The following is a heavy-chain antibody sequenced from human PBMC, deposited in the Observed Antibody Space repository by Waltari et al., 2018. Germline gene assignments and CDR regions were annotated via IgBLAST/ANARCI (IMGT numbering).Heavy chain of an antibody. Sequence: EVQLVESGGGLVQPGGSLRLSCAASGFTFSSYWMSWVRQAPGKGLEWVANIKQDGSEKYYVDSVKGRFTISRDNAKNSLYLQMNSLRAEDTAVYYCARAGYGSGSGSGYYYYMDVWGKGTTVTVSS. CDR2: IKQDGSEK. CDR3: ARAGYGSGSGSGYYYYMDV. D-gene: IGHD3-10*01. CDR1: GFTFSSYW. J-gene: IGHJ6*03. V-gene: IGHV3-7*01.